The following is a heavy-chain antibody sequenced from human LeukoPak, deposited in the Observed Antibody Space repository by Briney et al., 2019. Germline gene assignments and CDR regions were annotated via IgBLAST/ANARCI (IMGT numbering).Heavy chain of an antibody. CDR2: MNPNSGNT. D-gene: IGHD4-17*01. Sequence: ASVKVSCKASGCTFTSYDINWVRQATGQGLEWMGWMNPNSGNTGYAQKFQGRVTMTRNTSISTAYMELSSLRSEDTAVYYCARRYGDYEPIDYWGQGTLVTVSS. CDR3: ARRYGDYEPIDY. V-gene: IGHV1-8*01. J-gene: IGHJ4*02. CDR1: GCTFTSYD.